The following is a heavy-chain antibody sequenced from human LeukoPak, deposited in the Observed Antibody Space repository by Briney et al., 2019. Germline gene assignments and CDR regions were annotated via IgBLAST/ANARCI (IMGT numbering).Heavy chain of an antibody. D-gene: IGHD2-21*01. J-gene: IGHJ2*01. CDR2: ISGSGGST. CDR3: AIEIMVSREWYFDL. Sequence: GGSLRLSCAASGFTFSSYAMSWVRQAPGKGLEWVSAISGSGGSTYYADSVKGRFTISRDNAKNTLYLQMNSLRGEDTAVYFCAIEIMVSREWYFDLWGRGTLVTVAS. V-gene: IGHV3-23*01. CDR1: GFTFSSYA.